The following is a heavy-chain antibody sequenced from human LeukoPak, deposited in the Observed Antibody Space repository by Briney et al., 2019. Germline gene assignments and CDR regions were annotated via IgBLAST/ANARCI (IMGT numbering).Heavy chain of an antibody. J-gene: IGHJ2*01. CDR1: GGSISSYY. CDR3: ARVERSRWCFAL. CDR2: IHYSGST. V-gene: IGHV4-59*01. D-gene: IGHD5-24*01. Sequence: SETLSLTCSVSGGSISSYYWSWIRQPPGKGLEGIGYIHYSGSTNSNPSLTSRVTISVDTSKNQSSLKLPSVPAADTAVYYCARVERSRWCFALWGRGTLVTVSS.